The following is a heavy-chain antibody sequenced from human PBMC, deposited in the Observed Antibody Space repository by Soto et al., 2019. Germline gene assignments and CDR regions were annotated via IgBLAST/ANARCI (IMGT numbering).Heavy chain of an antibody. V-gene: IGHV1-18*01. CDR2: ISAYNGNT. J-gene: IGHJ6*02. D-gene: IGHD3-16*01. CDR1: GYTFTSYG. CDR3: ARWGAYRGRFIPVYYYYGMDV. Sequence: QVQLVQSGAEVKKPGASVKVSCKASGYTFTSYGISWVRQAPGQGLEWMGWISAYNGNTNYAQKLQGRVTMTTDTSTSTAYMELRRLTYDDTAVYYCARWGAYRGRFIPVYYYYGMDVWGQGTTVTVSS.